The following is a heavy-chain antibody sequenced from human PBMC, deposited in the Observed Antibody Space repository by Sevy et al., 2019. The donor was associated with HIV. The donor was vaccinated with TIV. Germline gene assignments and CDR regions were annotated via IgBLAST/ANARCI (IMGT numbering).Heavy chain of an antibody. CDR1: GFSFSSYD. Sequence: GGSLRLSCAASGFSFSSYDMHWVRQAPGMGLEWVAVISYDGTYKNYGHSVKGRFTISRDDSKNTLFLHMNSLRAEDTALYYCARESGYTTTWYPGHWGQGTLVTVSS. D-gene: IGHD2-2*02. J-gene: IGHJ4*02. CDR2: ISYDGTYK. V-gene: IGHV3-33*05. CDR3: ARESGYTTTWYPGH.